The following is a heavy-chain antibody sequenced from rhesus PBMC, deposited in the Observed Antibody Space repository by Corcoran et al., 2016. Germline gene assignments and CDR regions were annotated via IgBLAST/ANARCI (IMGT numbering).Heavy chain of an antibody. Sequence: EVQLVQSGAEVKRPGESLKLSSKTSGYSFTSYWISWVRQKPGKGLEWMGAIDPSDSDTRYSPSFQGQVTISADKSISTAYLQWSSLKASDSATYYCAKEDGSSFFDYWGQGVLVTVSS. CDR2: IDPSDSDT. J-gene: IGHJ4*01. CDR3: AKEDGSSFFDY. V-gene: IGHV5-2*01. CDR1: GYSFTSYW. D-gene: IGHD4-29*01.